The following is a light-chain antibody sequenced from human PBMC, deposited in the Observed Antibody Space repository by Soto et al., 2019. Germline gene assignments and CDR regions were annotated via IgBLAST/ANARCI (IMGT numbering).Light chain of an antibody. CDR1: SSDVGAYNS. J-gene: IGLJ2*01. V-gene: IGLV2-14*01. CDR3: SSYTSIITVV. CDR2: EVI. Sequence: SVLTQPASVSGSPGQSITISCTGTSSDVGAYNSISWYQQHPGKAPKLIIYEVINRPSGVSNRFSGSKSGNTASLTISGLQPEDEADYYCSSYTSIITVVFGGGTKVTVL.